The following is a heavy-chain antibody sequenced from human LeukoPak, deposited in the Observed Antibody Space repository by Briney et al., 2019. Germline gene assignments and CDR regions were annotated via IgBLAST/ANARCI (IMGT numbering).Heavy chain of an antibody. CDR2: ISGSGGST. V-gene: IGHV3-23*01. J-gene: IGHJ5*02. CDR1: GFTFSSYA. Sequence: GGSLRLSCAASGFTFSSYAMSWVRQAPGKGLEWVSAISGSGGSTYYADSVKGRFTISRDNSKNTLYLQMNSLRAEDTAVYYCAKDLTYYDFWSGYGGFDPWGQGTLVTVSS. D-gene: IGHD3-3*01. CDR3: AKDLTYYDFWSGYGGFDP.